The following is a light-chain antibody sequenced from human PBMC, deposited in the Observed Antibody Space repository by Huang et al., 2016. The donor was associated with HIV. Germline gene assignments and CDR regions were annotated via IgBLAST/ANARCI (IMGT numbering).Light chain of an antibody. CDR1: QNIRSY. Sequence: DIQMTQSPSSLSASVGDRVTITCLASQNIRSYLNWYQQKLGEAPRVPIYGASNLHSGVPSRFSGSGSGTDVTLTISSLQPEDFATYYCQQSYSLPRTFGQGTKVEIK. CDR2: GAS. J-gene: IGKJ1*01. V-gene: IGKV1-39*01. CDR3: QQSYSLPRT.